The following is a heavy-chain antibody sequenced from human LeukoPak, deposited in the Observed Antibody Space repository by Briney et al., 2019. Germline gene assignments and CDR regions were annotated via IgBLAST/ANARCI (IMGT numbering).Heavy chain of an antibody. CDR3: ARGEDYGDYFDY. D-gene: IGHD4-17*01. V-gene: IGHV3-53*01. Sequence: PGGSLRLSCAASGFTVSGNYMNWVRQAPGKGLEWVSVIYSVGSTYYADSVRGRFTVSRDNSKNTLYLQLNSLRAEDTAVYYCARGEDYGDYFDYWGQGTLVTVSS. J-gene: IGHJ4*02. CDR2: IYSVGST. CDR1: GFTVSGNY.